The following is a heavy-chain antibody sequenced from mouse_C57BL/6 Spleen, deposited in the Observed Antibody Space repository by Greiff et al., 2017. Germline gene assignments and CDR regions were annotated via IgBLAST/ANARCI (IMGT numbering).Heavy chain of an antibody. CDR2: ISDGGSYT. V-gene: IGHV5-4*03. Sequence: EVKLVESGGGLVKPGGSLKLSCAASGFTFSSYAMSWVRQTPEKRLEWVATISDGGSYTYYPDNVKGRFTISRDNAKNNRYLQMSHLKSEDTAMYYGARGAYDYDGEVFDDWGQGTTLTVSS. CDR3: ARGAYDYDGEVFDD. CDR1: GFTFSSYA. D-gene: IGHD2-4*01. J-gene: IGHJ2*01.